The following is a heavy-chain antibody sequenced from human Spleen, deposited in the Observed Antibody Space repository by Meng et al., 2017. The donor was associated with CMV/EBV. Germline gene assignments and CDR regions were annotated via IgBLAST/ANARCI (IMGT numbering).Heavy chain of an antibody. Sequence: CAASGFTFTNYAMHWVRQAPGKGLEWVAFISFDGTNKYYADSVKGRFTISRDNSKNTLYLQMNSLRPEDTAVYYCARVDNGYDLPFDYWGQGTLVTVSS. D-gene: IGHD5-12*01. CDR2: ISFDGTNK. CDR1: GFTFTNYA. J-gene: IGHJ4*02. V-gene: IGHV3-30*04. CDR3: ARVDNGYDLPFDY.